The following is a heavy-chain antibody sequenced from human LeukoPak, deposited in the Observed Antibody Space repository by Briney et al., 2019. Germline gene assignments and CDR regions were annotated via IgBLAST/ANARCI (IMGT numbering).Heavy chain of an antibody. J-gene: IGHJ4*02. V-gene: IGHV3-43*02. CDR2: INGDGGTT. Sequence: PGGSLRLSCAASGFTFGDYAMHWVRQAPGKGLEWVSLINGDGGTTYYADSVKGRFTISRDNSKNSLYLQMNSLRTEDTALYYCAKDMNSYGYLTNFDYWGQGTLLTVSS. CDR3: AKDMNSYGYLTNFDY. D-gene: IGHD5-18*01. CDR1: GFTFGDYA.